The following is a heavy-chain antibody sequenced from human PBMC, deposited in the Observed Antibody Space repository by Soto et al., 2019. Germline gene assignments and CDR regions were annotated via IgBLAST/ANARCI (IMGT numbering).Heavy chain of an antibody. CDR1: CFNLSKYG. J-gene: IGHJ5*02. CDR2: ISAYNGNT. Sequence: GAPVKLSSKASCFNLSKYGTQWGGPAPGQGLEWMGWISAYNGNTNYAQKLQGRVTMTTDTSTSTAYMELRSLRSDDTAVYYCAREGGVQARFDPWGQRTLVTVSS. D-gene: IGHD2-8*01. V-gene: IGHV1-18*01. CDR3: AREGGVQARFDP.